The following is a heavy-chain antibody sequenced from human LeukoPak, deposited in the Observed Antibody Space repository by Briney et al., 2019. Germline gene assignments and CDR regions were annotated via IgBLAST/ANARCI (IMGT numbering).Heavy chain of an antibody. CDR1: GYTFTSYA. D-gene: IGHD3-22*01. CDR3: ARDPRDYYDSSGSDY. Sequence: GASVKVSCKASGYTFTSYAMNWVRQAPGQGLEWMGWINTNTGNPTYAQGFTGRFVFSLDTSVSTAYLQISSLKAEDTAAYYCARDPRDYYDSSGSDYWGQGTLVTVSS. J-gene: IGHJ4*02. CDR2: INTNTGNP. V-gene: IGHV7-4-1*02.